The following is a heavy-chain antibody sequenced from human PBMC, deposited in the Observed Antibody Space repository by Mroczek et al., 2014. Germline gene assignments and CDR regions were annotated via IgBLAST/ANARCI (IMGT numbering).Heavy chain of an antibody. CDR2: IYYSGST. D-gene: IGHD6-19*01. J-gene: IGHJ4*02. V-gene: IGHV4-39*01. Sequence: QVQLQESGPGLVKPSETLSLTCTVSGGSISSSSYYWGWIRQPPGKGLEWIGSIYYSGSTYYNPSLKSRVTISVDTSKNQFSLKLSSVTAADTAVYYCASLIAVAGRGRSGYFDYWGQGTLVTVSS. CDR3: ASLIAVAGRGRSGYFDY. CDR1: GGSISSSSYY.